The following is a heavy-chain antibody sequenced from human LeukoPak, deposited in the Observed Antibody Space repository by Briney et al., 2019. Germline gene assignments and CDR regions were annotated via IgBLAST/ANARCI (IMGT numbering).Heavy chain of an antibody. D-gene: IGHD5-18*01. Sequence: GGSLRLSCVVSGINFNSYSMNWVRQAPGKGLAWVAVISHDGSYKYYADSVKGRFTVSRDNSENTLYLQMNSLRPEDTAIYYCARIGFGFSYGQGFDYWGQGTPVSVSS. CDR3: ARIGFGFSYGQGFDY. CDR2: ISHDGSYK. CDR1: GINFNSYS. J-gene: IGHJ4*02. V-gene: IGHV3-30*04.